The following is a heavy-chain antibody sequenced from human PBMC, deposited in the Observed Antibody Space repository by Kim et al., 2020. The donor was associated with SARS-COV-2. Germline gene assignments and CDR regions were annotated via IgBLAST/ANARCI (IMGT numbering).Heavy chain of an antibody. CDR2: IYYSGST. D-gene: IGHD3-9*01. J-gene: IGHJ6*02. CDR3: ARPKEAYYDILTGYSPGGMDV. Sequence: SETLSLTCTVSGGSISSSSYYWGWIRQPPGKGLEWIGSIYYSGSTYYNPSLKSRVTISVDTSKNQFSLKLSSVTAADTAVYYCARPKEAYYDILTGYSPGGMDVWGQGTTVTVSS. V-gene: IGHV4-39*01. CDR1: GGSISSSSYY.